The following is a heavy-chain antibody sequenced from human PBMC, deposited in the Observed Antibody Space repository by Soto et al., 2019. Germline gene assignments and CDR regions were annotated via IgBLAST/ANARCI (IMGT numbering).Heavy chain of an antibody. D-gene: IGHD6-13*01. Sequence: GGSLRLSCAASGFTFGNNAMHWVRHAAGKGLEWVAQIWFDGNNKYYTDSVKGRFTISRDNLKNTVYLQMDSLRADDTAVYYCAKVSSSWYAGFFDLWGRGTLVTVSS. CDR3: AKVSSSWYAGFFDL. J-gene: IGHJ4*02. CDR1: GFTFGNNA. V-gene: IGHV3-33*06. CDR2: IWFDGNNK.